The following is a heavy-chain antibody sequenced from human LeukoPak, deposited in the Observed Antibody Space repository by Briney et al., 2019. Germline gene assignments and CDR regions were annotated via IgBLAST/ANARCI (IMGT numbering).Heavy chain of an antibody. Sequence: ASVKVSCKASGYTFTSYDINWVRQATGQGLEWMGWMNPNSGNTGYAQKFQGRVTITRNTSISTAYMELSSLRSEDTAVYYCARLRPKGRGVITPPYFDYWGQGTLVTVSS. CDR3: ARLRPKGRGVITPPYFDY. V-gene: IGHV1-8*03. J-gene: IGHJ4*02. D-gene: IGHD3-10*01. CDR2: MNPNSGNT. CDR1: GYTFTSYD.